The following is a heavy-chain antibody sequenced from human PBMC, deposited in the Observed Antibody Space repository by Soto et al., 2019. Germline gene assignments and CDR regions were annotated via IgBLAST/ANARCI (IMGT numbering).Heavy chain of an antibody. CDR2: IWYDGSNK. CDR1: GFTFSSYG. Sequence: GGSLRLSCAASGFTFSSYGMHWVRQAPGKGLEWVAVIWYDGSNKYYADSVKGRFTISRDNSKNTLYLQMNSLRAEDTAVYYCARDQYYDSSGYYGSDYWGQGTLVTVSS. J-gene: IGHJ4*02. CDR3: ARDQYYDSSGYYGSDY. D-gene: IGHD3-22*01. V-gene: IGHV3-33*01.